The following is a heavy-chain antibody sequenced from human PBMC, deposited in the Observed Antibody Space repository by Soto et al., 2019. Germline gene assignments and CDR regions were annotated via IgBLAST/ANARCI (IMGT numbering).Heavy chain of an antibody. CDR1: GFTFDDYA. D-gene: IGHD3-9*01. CDR3: AKDRGRYFDCLDY. Sequence: GGSLRLSCAASGFTFDDYAMHWVRQAPGKGLGWVSGISWDSGSIGYADSVKGRFTISRDNAKNSLYLQMNSLRAEDTALYYCAKDRGRYFDCLDYWGQGTLVTVSS. CDR2: ISWDSGSI. V-gene: IGHV3-9*01. J-gene: IGHJ4*02.